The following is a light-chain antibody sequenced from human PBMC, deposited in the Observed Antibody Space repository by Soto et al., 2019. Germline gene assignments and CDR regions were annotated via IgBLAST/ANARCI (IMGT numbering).Light chain of an antibody. Sequence: IVLTHSPGTLSLSPGERGTLSCRASQSVSSSYLAWYQQKPGQAPRLLIYGASSRATGIPDRFSGSGSGTDFTLTISRLEPEDFAVYYCHQYDSWTFGQGTKVDIK. V-gene: IGKV3-20*01. J-gene: IGKJ1*01. CDR1: QSVSSSY. CDR3: HQYDSWT. CDR2: GAS.